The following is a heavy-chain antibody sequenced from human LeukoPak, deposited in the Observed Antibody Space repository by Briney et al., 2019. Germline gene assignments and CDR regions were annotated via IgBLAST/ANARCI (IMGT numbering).Heavy chain of an antibody. J-gene: IGHJ4*02. V-gene: IGHV4-4*09. CDR3: ASGRDYGDSQWFFFDY. D-gene: IGHD4-17*01. CDR1: GGSISSYY. Sequence: PSETLSLTCTVSGGSISSYYWSWIRQPPGKGLEWIGYIYTSGSTNYNPSLKSRVTISVDTSKNQFSLKLSSVTAADTAVYYCASGRDYGDSQWFFFDYWGQGTLVTVSS. CDR2: IYTSGST.